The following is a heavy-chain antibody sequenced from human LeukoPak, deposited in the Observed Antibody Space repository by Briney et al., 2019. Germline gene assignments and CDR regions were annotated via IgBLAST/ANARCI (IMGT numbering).Heavy chain of an antibody. Sequence: ASVKVSCKASGYTFTSYYMHWVRQAPGQGLEWMGIINPSGGSTSYAQKFQGRVTMTRDMSTSTVYMELSSLRSEDTAVYYCARDKGGGSYHNWFDPWGQGTLVTVSS. CDR1: GYTFTSYY. CDR3: ARDKGGGSYHNWFDP. J-gene: IGHJ5*02. V-gene: IGHV1-46*01. D-gene: IGHD1-26*01. CDR2: INPSGGST.